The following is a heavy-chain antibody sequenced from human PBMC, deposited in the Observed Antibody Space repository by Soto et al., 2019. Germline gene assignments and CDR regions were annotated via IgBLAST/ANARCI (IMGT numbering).Heavy chain of an antibody. CDR2: IYHSGST. CDR1: GGSISIGGYS. J-gene: IGHJ5*02. Sequence: SETLSLTCAVSGGSISIGGYSWSLIRQPPGKGLEWIGYIYHSGSTYYNPSLKSRVTISVDRSKNQFSLKLSSVTAADTAVYYCARSVFPCGQGTLVTVSS. CDR3: ARSVFP. V-gene: IGHV4-30-2*01.